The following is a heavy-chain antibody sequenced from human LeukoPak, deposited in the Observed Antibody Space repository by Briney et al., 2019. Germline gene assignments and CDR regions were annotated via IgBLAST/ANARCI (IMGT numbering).Heavy chain of an antibody. CDR2: IKEDGSEK. V-gene: IGHV3-7*04. Sequence: GGSLRLSCAASGFTFGHYWMSWVRQAPGKGLEWVANIKEDGSEKYYVDSVKGRFTISRDNAKNSLYLQMNSLRVEDTALYYCARVDVVAATTRALDYWGQGTLVTVSS. J-gene: IGHJ4*02. CDR3: ARVDVVAATTRALDY. CDR1: GFTFGHYW. D-gene: IGHD2-15*01.